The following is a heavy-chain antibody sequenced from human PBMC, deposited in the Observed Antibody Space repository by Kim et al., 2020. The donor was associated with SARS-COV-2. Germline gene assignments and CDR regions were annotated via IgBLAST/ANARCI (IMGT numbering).Heavy chain of an antibody. D-gene: IGHD6-13*01. CDR2: IWYDGSNK. V-gene: IGHV3-33*01. J-gene: IGHJ4*02. CDR3: ASYRGIAATLDY. CDR1: GFTFSSYG. Sequence: GGSLRLSCAASGFTFSSYGMHWVRQAPGKGLEWGAVIWYDGSNKYYADSVKGRFTISRDNSKNTLYLQMNSLRAEDTAVYYCASYRGIAATLDYWGQGTLVTVSS.